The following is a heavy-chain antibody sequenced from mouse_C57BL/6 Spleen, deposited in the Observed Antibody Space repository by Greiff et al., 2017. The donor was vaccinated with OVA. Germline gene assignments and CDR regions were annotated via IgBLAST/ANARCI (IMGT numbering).Heavy chain of an antibody. V-gene: IGHV5-6*02. CDR3: ARRRNDGYAMDY. D-gene: IGHD2-3*01. CDR1: GFTFSSYG. Sequence: DVMLVESGGDLVKPGGSLKLSCAASGFTFSSYGMSWVRQTPDKRLEWVATISSGGSYTYYPDSVKGRFTISRDNAKNTLYLQMSSLKSEDTAMYYCARRRNDGYAMDYWGQGTSVTVSS. J-gene: IGHJ4*01. CDR2: ISSGGSYT.